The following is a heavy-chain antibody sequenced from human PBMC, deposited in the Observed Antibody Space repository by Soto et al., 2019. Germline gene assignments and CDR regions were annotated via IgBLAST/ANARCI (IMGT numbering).Heavy chain of an antibody. Sequence: PSQTLSLTCAISGDSVSSNSAAWNWIRQSPSRGLEWLGRTYYRSKWYNDYAVSVKSRITINPDTSKNQFSLQLNSVTPEDTAVYYCARVDVDITIFGVVIMRDWFDPWGQGTLVTVPQ. J-gene: IGHJ5*02. CDR3: ARVDVDITIFGVVIMRDWFDP. CDR2: TYYRSKWYN. V-gene: IGHV6-1*01. CDR1: GDSVSSNSAA. D-gene: IGHD3-3*01.